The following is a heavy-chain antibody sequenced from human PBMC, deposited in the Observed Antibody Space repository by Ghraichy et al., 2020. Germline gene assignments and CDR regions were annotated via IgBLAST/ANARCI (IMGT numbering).Heavy chain of an antibody. Sequence: LSLTCAASGFTFRDYYMSWIRQAPGKGLEWVSYISSSGSTIYYADSVKGRFTISRDNAKNSLYLQMNSLRAEDTAVYYCARGRSHYGSGNYYVDYWGQGTLVTVSS. CDR3: ARGRSHYGSGNYYVDY. CDR1: GFTFRDYY. J-gene: IGHJ4*02. CDR2: ISSSGSTI. D-gene: IGHD3-10*01. V-gene: IGHV3-11*01.